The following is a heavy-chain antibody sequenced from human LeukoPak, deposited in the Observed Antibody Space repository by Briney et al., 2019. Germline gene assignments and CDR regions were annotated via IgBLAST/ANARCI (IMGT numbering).Heavy chain of an antibody. CDR3: AGLNWGSGFYYYMDV. CDR1: GGSISSYY. V-gene: IGHV4-59*01. J-gene: IGHJ6*03. CDR2: IYYSGST. Sequence: SETLSLTCTVSGGSISSYYWSWIRQPPGKGLEWIGYIYYSGSTNYNPSLKSRVTISVDTSKNQFSLKLSSVTAADMAVYYCAGLNWGSGFYYYMDVWGKGTTVTVSS. D-gene: IGHD7-27*01.